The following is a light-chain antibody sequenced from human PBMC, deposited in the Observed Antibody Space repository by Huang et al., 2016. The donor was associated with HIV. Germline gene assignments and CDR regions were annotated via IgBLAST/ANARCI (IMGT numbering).Light chain of an antibody. CDR2: DAS. CDR1: QDISNY. Sequence: DIQMTQSPSSLSASVGDRVTITCQASQDISNYLNWYQQKPGKAPKLLIYDASNLETGVPSRLSGSGSGTDFTFTISSLQPEDIATYYCQHFDNLALTFGGGTKVQIK. J-gene: IGKJ4*01. CDR3: QHFDNLALT. V-gene: IGKV1-33*01.